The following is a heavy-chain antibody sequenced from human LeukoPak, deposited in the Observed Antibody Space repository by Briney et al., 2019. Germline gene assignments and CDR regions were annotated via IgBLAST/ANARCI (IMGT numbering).Heavy chain of an antibody. CDR2: IYYSGTT. D-gene: IGHD2-2*01. Sequence: SQTLSLTCTVSGGSIISGDFFWSWIRQPPGKGLEWIGYIYYSGTTSYNPSLKSRVTISVDTSKNQFSLKLSSVTAADTAVYYCARRIVVVPAAIRNGDAFDIWGRGTMVTVSS. J-gene: IGHJ3*02. V-gene: IGHV4-30-4*08. CDR1: GGSIISGDFF. CDR3: ARRIVVVPAAIRNGDAFDI.